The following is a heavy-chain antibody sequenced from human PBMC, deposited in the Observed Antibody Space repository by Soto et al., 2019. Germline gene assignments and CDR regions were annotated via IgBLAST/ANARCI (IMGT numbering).Heavy chain of an antibody. Sequence: QVQLQQWGAGLLKPSETLSLTCAVYGGSFSNYYWIWVRQTPGKGLEWIGEINHSGSTSYNPSLKSRVTISVDTSKNQFSLELISVTAADTAVYYCARLSGINWYTVAYWGQGTLVTVSS. CDR1: GGSFSNYY. CDR2: INHSGST. CDR3: ARLSGINWYTVAY. D-gene: IGHD6-13*01. V-gene: IGHV4-34*01. J-gene: IGHJ4*02.